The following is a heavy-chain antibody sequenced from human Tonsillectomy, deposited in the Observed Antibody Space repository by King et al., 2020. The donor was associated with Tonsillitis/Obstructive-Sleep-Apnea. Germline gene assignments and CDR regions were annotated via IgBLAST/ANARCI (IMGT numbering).Heavy chain of an antibody. J-gene: IGHJ4*02. V-gene: IGHV3-30*04. CDR3: GRGSXXYVXWXGWVXY. CDR2: ISYDGSNK. D-gene: IGHD3-3*01. CDR1: XXTFSSXA. Sequence: QLVQSGGGVVQPGRXLRLSCAASXXTFSSXAMHWVRQAPGKGLEWVAVISYDGSNKYYADSVKGRFTISRDNSKNTLYLQMKSLRAEDTAVYYCGRGSXXYVXWXGWVXYWGQXTLVPV.